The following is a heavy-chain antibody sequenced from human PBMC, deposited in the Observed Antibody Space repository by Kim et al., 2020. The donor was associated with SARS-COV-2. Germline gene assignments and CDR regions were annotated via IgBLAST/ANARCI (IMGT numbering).Heavy chain of an antibody. CDR3: ARDGYCSGGSCYRFDY. CDR2: ISYDGSNK. Sequence: GGSLRLSCAASGFTFSSYAMHWVRQAPGKGLEWVAVISYDGSNKYYADSVKGRFTISRDNSKNTLYLQMNSLRAEDTAVYYCARDGYCSGGSCYRFDYWG. D-gene: IGHD2-15*01. CDR1: GFTFSSYA. J-gene: IGHJ4*01. V-gene: IGHV3-30*04.